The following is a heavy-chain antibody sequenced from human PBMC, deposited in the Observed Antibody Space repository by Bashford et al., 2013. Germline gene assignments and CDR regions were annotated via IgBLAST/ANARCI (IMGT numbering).Heavy chain of an antibody. CDR3: ALRFCYSVSCRFDY. CDR2: INTYNGDT. V-gene: IGHV1-18*01. J-gene: IGHJ4*02. D-gene: IGHD5/OR15-5a*01. Sequence: WVRQAPGLGLEWMGWINTYNGDTDYAQKFQGRVTMTADKSTSTAYMELRSLTSDDTAVYYCALRFCYSVSCRFDYWGRGTSVTVSS.